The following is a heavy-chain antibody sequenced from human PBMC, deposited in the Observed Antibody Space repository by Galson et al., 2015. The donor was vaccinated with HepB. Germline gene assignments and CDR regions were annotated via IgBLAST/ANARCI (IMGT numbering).Heavy chain of an antibody. Sequence: CLRLSCAASGFTCGSYSMNWVRQAPGKGREWVSAISGSGGSTYYADSVKGRFTILRDNSKNTLYLQMNSLRAEGAAVYYCAKASPELNSWYFDLWGRGTLVTVSS. CDR2: ISGSGGST. D-gene: IGHD1-1*01. J-gene: IGHJ2*01. V-gene: IGHV3-23*01. CDR1: GFTCGSYS. CDR3: AKASPELNSWYFDL.